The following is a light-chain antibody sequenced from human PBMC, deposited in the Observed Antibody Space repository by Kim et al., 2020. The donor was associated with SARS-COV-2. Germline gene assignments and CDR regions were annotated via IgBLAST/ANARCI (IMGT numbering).Light chain of an antibody. CDR2: QDT. Sequence: SYELTQPPSMSVTPGQTASITCSGDKLGDKYACWYQQQPGQSPVLVIYQDTKRPSGIPERFSGSNSGNTATLTISGTQAMDEADYYCQTWDSTSVVFGG. CDR3: QTWDSTSVV. V-gene: IGLV3-1*01. J-gene: IGLJ2*01. CDR1: KLGDKY.